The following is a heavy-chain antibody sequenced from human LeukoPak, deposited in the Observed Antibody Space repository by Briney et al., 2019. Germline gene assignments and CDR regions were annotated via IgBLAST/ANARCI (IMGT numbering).Heavy chain of an antibody. CDR2: INYSGST. Sequence: SETLSLTCTVSGGSISSHSWSWIRQPPGKGLEWIGYINYSGSTNYNHSLKSRVTISIDMAKNQVSLRLSSVTAADTAVYYCATFYYDSSGYRDWGQGTLVTVSS. D-gene: IGHD3-22*01. CDR1: GGSISSHS. J-gene: IGHJ4*02. V-gene: IGHV4-59*11. CDR3: ATFYYDSSGYRD.